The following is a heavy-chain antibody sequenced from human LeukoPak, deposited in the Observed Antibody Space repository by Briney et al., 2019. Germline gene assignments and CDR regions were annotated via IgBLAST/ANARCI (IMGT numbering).Heavy chain of an antibody. J-gene: IGHJ4*02. V-gene: IGHV1-2*02. CDR2: INPNSGGT. D-gene: IGHD3-10*01. CDR1: GYTFTGYY. CDR3: ARGPNTYYYGSGSYDY. Sequence: ASVTVSCKASGYTFTGYYMHWVRQAPGQGLEWMGWINPNSGGTNYAQKFQGRVTMTRDTSISTAYMELSRLRSDDTAVYYCARGPNTYYYGSGSYDYWGQGTLVTVSS.